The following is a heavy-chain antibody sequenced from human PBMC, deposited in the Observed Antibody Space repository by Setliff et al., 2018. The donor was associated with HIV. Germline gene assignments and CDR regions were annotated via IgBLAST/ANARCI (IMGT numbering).Heavy chain of an antibody. D-gene: IGHD2-15*01. CDR3: AHKFALGVGAFDI. CDR2: IFWDDDK. Sequence: SGPTLVNPPQASLTLTCTFSGFSLTTSGVHVGWIRQPPGKALEWLALIFWDDDKRYSPSLKSRLTITKDTSKNQVVLTMTNMDPVDTATYYCAHKFALGVGAFDIWGQGTVVTVSS. CDR1: GFSLTTSGVH. V-gene: IGHV2-5*02. J-gene: IGHJ3*02.